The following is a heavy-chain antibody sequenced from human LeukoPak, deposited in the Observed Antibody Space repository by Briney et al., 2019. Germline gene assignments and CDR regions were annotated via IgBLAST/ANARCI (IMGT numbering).Heavy chain of an antibody. D-gene: IGHD3-22*01. V-gene: IGHV1-8*03. CDR3: ARATYYYDSSGYYFSAPLFDY. CDR1: GYTFTSYD. CDR2: MNPNSGNT. J-gene: IGHJ4*02. Sequence: ASVKVSCKASGYTFTSYDINWVRQATGQGLEWMGWMNPNSGNTGYAQKFQGRVTITRNTSISTAYMELSSLRSKDTAVYYCARATYYYDSSGYYFSAPLFDYWGQGTLVTVSS.